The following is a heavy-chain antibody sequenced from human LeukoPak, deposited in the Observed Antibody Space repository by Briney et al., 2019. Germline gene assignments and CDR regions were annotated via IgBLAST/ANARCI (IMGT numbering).Heavy chain of an antibody. D-gene: IGHD3-10*01. V-gene: IGHV1-2*02. CDR3: VRSPIGASAY. Sequence: RASVKVSCKPSGYTFTDSYIHWVRQAPGVGLQWMGWISPNNGDTKYAEDFQDRVTMTRDTSINTAYMELTGLTPDDTAVYYCVRSPIGASAYWGRGTLVIVSS. CDR1: GYTFTDSY. J-gene: IGHJ4*02. CDR2: ISPNNGDT.